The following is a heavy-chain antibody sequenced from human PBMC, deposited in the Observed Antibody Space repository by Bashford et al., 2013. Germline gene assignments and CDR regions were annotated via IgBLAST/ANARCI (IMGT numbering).Heavy chain of an antibody. D-gene: IGHD2-2*01. V-gene: IGHV5-10-1*01. Sequence: ESLKISCQGFWIQLYRLLDHLGAPDARERPGVDGRIDPSDSYTNYSPSFQGHVTFSADKSINTAYLQWSSLRAEDTAVYYCARHCSSNNCYDYGMDVWGQGTTVTVSS. CDR2: IDPSDSYT. CDR1: IQLYRLL. J-gene: IGHJ6*02. CDR3: ARHCSSNNCYDYGMDV.